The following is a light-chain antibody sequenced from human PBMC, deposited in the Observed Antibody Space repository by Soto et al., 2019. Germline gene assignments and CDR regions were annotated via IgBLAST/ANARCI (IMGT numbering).Light chain of an antibody. J-gene: IGKJ2*01. CDR1: QSVSSSY. CDR2: GAS. CDR3: QHYGGSQYT. V-gene: IGKV3-20*01. Sequence: EIVLTQSPGTLSLSPGERATLSCRASQSVSSSYLAWYQQKRGQAPRLLIYGASSRATGIPDRFSGSGSGTDFTLTISRLEPADFAVYYCQHYGGSQYTFGQGTKLEIK.